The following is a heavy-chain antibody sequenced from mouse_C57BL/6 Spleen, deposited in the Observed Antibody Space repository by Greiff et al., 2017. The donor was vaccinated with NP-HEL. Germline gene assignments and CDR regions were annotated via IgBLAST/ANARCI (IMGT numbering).Heavy chain of an antibody. CDR3: ARGGSSYRCAY. D-gene: IGHD1-1*01. CDR1: GYTFTDYN. J-gene: IGHJ3*01. CDR2: INPNNGGT. Sequence: EVQLQQSGPELVKPGASVKIPCKASGYTFTDYNMDWVKQSHGKSLEWIGDINPNNGGTIYNQKFKGKATLTVDTSSSTAYMELRSLTSEDTAVYYCARGGSSYRCAYWGQGTLVTVSA. V-gene: IGHV1-18*01.